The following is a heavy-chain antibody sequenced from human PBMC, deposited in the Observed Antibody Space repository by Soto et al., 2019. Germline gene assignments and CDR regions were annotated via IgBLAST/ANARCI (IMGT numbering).Heavy chain of an antibody. J-gene: IGHJ3*02. D-gene: IGHD3-16*01. CDR1: GYSFTSQY. CDR2: INPNGGST. CDR3: GRERGRRPGGGGTEPLDI. V-gene: IGHV1-46*01. Sequence: QVQLVQSGAEVKKPGASVKISCEASGYSFTSQYVHWVRQAPGQGLEWMGIINPNGGSTTYAQKLQGRGTLTGGTAPMPGYMGRGGLTAEAPAVFYCGRERGRRPGGGGTEPLDIWGQGTMVTVAS.